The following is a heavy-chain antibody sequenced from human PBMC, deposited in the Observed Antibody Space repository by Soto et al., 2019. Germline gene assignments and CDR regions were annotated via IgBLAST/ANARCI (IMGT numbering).Heavy chain of an antibody. Sequence: GGSLRLSCAASGFTFSSYWMSWVRQAPGKGLEWVANIKQDGSEKYYVDSVKGRFTISRDNAKNSLYLQMNSLRAEDTAVYYCAKDLVGFLEWTPTDAFDIWGQGTMVTVSS. D-gene: IGHD3-3*01. V-gene: IGHV3-7*03. CDR3: AKDLVGFLEWTPTDAFDI. CDR2: IKQDGSEK. J-gene: IGHJ3*02. CDR1: GFTFSSYW.